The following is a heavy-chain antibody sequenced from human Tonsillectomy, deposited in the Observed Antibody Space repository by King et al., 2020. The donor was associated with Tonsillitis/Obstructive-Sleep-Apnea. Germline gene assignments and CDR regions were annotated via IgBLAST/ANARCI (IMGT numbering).Heavy chain of an antibody. J-gene: IGHJ6*02. D-gene: IGHD2-2*01. Sequence: QLVQSGAEVKKPGESLRISCKGSGYSFSSYWISWVRQMPGKGLEWMGRIDPTDSYSNYSPSFQGHVTMSADKSIGTAFLQWSSLKASDTAMYYCARLSCSSTSFYYYCDMGVWGPGTTVTVPS. CDR1: GYSFSSYW. CDR3: ARLSCSSTSFYYYCDMGV. V-gene: IGHV5-10-1*03. CDR2: IDPTDSYS.